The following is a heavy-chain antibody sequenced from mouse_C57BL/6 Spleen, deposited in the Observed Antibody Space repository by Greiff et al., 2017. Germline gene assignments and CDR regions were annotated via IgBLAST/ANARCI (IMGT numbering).Heavy chain of an antibody. J-gene: IGHJ4*01. CDR2: IRSKSNNYAT. CDR3: VRTGDGYYVYYAMDY. Sequence: EVQRVESGGGLVQPKGSLKLSCAASGFSFNTYAMNWVRQAPGKGLEWVARIRSKSNNYATYYADSVKDRFTISRDDSESMLYLQMNNLKTEDTAMYYCVRTGDGYYVYYAMDYWGQGTSVTVSS. CDR1: GFSFNTYA. V-gene: IGHV10-1*01. D-gene: IGHD2-3*01.